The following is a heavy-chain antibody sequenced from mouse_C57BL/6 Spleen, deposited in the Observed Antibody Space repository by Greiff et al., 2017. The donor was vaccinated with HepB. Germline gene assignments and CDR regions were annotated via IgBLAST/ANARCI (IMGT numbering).Heavy chain of an antibody. CDR1: GFTFSDYG. CDR2: ISSGSSTI. D-gene: IGHD1-1*01. V-gene: IGHV5-17*01. J-gene: IGHJ1*03. CDR3: ARRYGSSYWYFDV. Sequence: VQVVESGGGLVKPGGSLKLSCAASGFTFSDYGMHWVRQAPEKGLEWVAYISSGSSTIYYADTVKGRFTISRDNAKNTLFLQMTRLRSEDTAMYYCARRYGSSYWYFDVWGTGTTVTVSS.